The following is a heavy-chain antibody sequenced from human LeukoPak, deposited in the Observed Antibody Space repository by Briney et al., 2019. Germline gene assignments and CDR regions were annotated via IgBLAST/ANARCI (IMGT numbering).Heavy chain of an antibody. CDR3: ARVGLGLFDY. D-gene: IGHD3/OR15-3a*01. CDR1: GFPFSSYW. Sequence: PGGSLRLSCAASGFPFSSYWMTWVRQAPGKGLEWVANIKQDGSEKYYVDSVKGRFTISRDNAKNSLYLQMNSLRAEDTAVYYCARVGLGLFDYWGQGTLVTVSS. V-gene: IGHV3-7*01. CDR2: IKQDGSEK. J-gene: IGHJ4*02.